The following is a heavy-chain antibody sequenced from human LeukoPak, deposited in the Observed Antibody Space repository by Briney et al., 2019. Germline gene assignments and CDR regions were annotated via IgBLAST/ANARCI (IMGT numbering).Heavy chain of an antibody. CDR2: ISYDGNNK. Sequence: GGSLRLSCAASGFTSGYTFSSYGMHWVRQAPGKGLEWVAVISYDGNNKYYGDSVKGRFTISRDNSKNTLYLQMNSLRAEDTAVYYCARDPVTYSSRYYFDYWGQGTLVTVSS. D-gene: IGHD6-13*01. CDR3: ARDPVTYSSRYYFDY. CDR1: GFTSGYTFSSYG. V-gene: IGHV3-30*03. J-gene: IGHJ4*02.